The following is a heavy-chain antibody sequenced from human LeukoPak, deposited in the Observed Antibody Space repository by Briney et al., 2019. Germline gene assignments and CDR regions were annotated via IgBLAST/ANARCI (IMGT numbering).Heavy chain of an antibody. D-gene: IGHD1-26*01. CDR1: GFKFDDYT. CDR2: VSWNSDHT. Sequence: GGSLRLSCAASGFKFDDYTMHWVRRPPGKGLEWVSLVSWNSDHTSYADSVKGRFTISRDNSKDSLYLEMSSLRIEDTAFYYCAKDFQGIVGATQIDFWGQGTLVTVSS. V-gene: IGHV3-43*01. CDR3: AKDFQGIVGATQIDF. J-gene: IGHJ4*02.